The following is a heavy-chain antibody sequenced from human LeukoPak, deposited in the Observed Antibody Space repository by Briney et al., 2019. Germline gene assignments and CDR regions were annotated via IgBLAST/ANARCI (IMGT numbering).Heavy chain of an antibody. Sequence: PGGSLRLSCAASGFTFSSYGMHWVRQAPGKGLEWVAVIWYDGSNKYYTDSAKGRFTISRDNSKNTLYLQMNSLRAEDTAVYYCARDRGSAASIAVAAVPDYWGQGTLVTVSS. CDR2: IWYDGSNK. CDR1: GFTFSSYG. V-gene: IGHV3-33*01. J-gene: IGHJ4*02. D-gene: IGHD6-19*01. CDR3: ARDRGSAASIAVAAVPDY.